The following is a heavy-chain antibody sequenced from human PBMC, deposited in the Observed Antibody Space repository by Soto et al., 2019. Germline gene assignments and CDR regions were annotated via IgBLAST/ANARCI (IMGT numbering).Heavy chain of an antibody. V-gene: IGHV1-69*12. Sequence: QVQLVQSGAEVKKPGSSVKVSCKASGATFSSYAISWVRQAPGQGLEWMGGIIPIFGTANYAQKFQGRVTITADESTSTAYMELSSLRSEDTAVYYCARSLVTIFGVPRGNWFDPWGQGTLVTVSS. J-gene: IGHJ5*02. CDR1: GATFSSYA. CDR3: ARSLVTIFGVPRGNWFDP. CDR2: IIPIFGTA. D-gene: IGHD3-3*01.